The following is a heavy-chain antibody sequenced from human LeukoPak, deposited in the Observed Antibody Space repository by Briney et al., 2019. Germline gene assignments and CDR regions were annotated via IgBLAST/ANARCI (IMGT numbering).Heavy chain of an antibody. J-gene: IGHJ4*02. V-gene: IGHV1-18*01. D-gene: IGHD3-10*01. CDR2: ISAYNGNT. CDR1: GYTLSSYG. CDR3: ARDPPDGSGTYYNDSPDY. Sequence: ASVKVSCKASGYTLSSYGISWVRQAPGQGLEWMGWISAYNGNTNYRQKLQGRVTMTTDTSTSTAYMDLRSLRSDDTAIYYCARDPPDGSGTYYNDSPDYWGQGTLVTVSS.